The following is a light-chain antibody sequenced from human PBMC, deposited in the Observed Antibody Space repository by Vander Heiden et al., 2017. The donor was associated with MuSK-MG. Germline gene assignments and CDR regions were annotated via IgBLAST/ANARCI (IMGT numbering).Light chain of an antibody. V-gene: IGKV1-39*01. J-gene: IGKJ4*01. CDR1: QSISRY. CDR3: QQSDNTPALT. Sequence: DIQMTQSPSSLSASVGDRVTITCRASQSISRYLNWYQQKPGKAPKLLIYAASSLQSGVPSRFSGSGSGTDFTLTISSLQPEDFAAYYCQQSDNTPALTFGAGTRVEIK. CDR2: AAS.